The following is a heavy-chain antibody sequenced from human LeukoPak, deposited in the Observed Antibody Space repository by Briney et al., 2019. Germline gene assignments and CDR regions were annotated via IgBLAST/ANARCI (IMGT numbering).Heavy chain of an antibody. Sequence: SETLSLTCSVSGGSINSGNYYWSWIRQPDGKGLEWIGRISTSGRTDYSPSLKSRVTISVDTSKNQFSLKLSSVAAADTAVYYCARQIDPWGQGTLVTVSS. J-gene: IGHJ5*02. V-gene: IGHV4-61*02. CDR1: GGSINSGNYY. CDR3: ARQIDP. CDR2: ISTSGRT.